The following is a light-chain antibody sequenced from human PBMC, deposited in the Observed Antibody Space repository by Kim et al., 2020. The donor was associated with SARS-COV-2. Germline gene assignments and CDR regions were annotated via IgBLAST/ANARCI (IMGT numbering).Light chain of an antibody. V-gene: IGKV1-39*01. CDR2: AAS. Sequence: GSVGDRIIVTCRASQTVSSYLNWYQQKPGKAPKLLIYAASSLQSGVPSRFSGSGSGTDFTLTIDGLQPEDFATYYCQQSFSTPPTFGQGTKVDIK. J-gene: IGKJ1*01. CDR1: QTVSSY. CDR3: QQSFSTPPT.